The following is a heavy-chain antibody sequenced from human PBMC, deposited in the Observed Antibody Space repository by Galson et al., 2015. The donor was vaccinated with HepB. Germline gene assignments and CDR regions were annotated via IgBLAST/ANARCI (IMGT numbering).Heavy chain of an antibody. Sequence: SVKVSCKASGYTFTSYYMHWVRQAPGQGLEWMGWINPNSGGTNYAQKFQGWVTMTRDTSISTAYMELSRLRSDDTAVYYCARVAAAGSFDPWGQGTLVTVSS. J-gene: IGHJ5*02. V-gene: IGHV1-2*04. CDR3: ARVAAAGSFDP. D-gene: IGHD6-13*01. CDR2: INPNSGGT. CDR1: GYTFTSYY.